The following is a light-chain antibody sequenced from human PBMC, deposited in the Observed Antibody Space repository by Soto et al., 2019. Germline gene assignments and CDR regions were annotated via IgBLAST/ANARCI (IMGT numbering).Light chain of an antibody. J-gene: IGKJ5*01. CDR3: QQYNSYPYT. Sequence: DIQMTQSPSTLSASVGDRVTITCRASQSLSGWLAWYQQKPGKAPKLLIYKTSTLESGVPSRFSGSGSGTQFTLTISSLQPDDFATYYCQQYNSYPYTFGQGTRLEIK. CDR2: KTS. CDR1: QSLSGW. V-gene: IGKV1-5*03.